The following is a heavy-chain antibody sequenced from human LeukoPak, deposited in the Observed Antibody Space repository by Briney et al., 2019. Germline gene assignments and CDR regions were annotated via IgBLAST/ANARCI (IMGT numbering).Heavy chain of an antibody. CDR1: GFSLSTSGVG. Sequence: SGPTLVKPTQTLTLTCTFSGFSLSTSGVGVGWIRQPPGKALEWLAPIYWNDDKRYSPSLKSRLTITKDTSKNQVVLTMTNMDPVDTATYYCAHIRTTGIVGAEFDYWGQGTLVTVSS. CDR3: AHIRTTGIVGAEFDY. J-gene: IGHJ4*02. V-gene: IGHV2-5*01. CDR2: IYWNDDK. D-gene: IGHD1-26*01.